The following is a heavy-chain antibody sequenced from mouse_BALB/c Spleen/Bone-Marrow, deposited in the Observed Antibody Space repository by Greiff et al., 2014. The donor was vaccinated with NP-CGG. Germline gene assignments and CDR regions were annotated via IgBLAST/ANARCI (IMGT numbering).Heavy chain of an antibody. CDR3: ASYYYGSSSFAY. CDR1: GFSFNDSY. J-gene: IGHJ3*01. Sequence: EVQLQQSGAELVKPGASVKLSCTASGFSFNDSYMHWVKQRPEQGLEWIGRIDPANGNTKYDPKFQGKATITADTSSNTAYLQLSSLTSEDTAVYYCASYYYGSSSFAYWGQGTLVTVSA. V-gene: IGHV14-3*02. CDR2: IDPANGNT. D-gene: IGHD1-1*01.